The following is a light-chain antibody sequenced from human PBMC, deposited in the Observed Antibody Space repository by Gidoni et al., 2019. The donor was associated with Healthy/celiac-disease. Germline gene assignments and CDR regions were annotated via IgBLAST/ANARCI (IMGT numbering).Light chain of an antibody. J-gene: IGKJ4*01. Sequence: EIVMTQSPATLSVSPGERATLSCRASQSVSSNLAWYQQKPGQAPRLLIYGASTRATGIPARFSGSGSGTDFTLTISSLQSEDFAVYYCQQYNNWPPLTFXGXTKVEIK. CDR2: GAS. CDR3: QQYNNWPPLT. CDR1: QSVSSN. V-gene: IGKV3-15*01.